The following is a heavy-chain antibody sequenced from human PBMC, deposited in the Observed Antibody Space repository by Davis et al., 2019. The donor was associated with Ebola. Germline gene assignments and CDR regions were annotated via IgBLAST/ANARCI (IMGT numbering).Heavy chain of an antibody. D-gene: IGHD3-10*01. CDR1: DESLSDYY. J-gene: IGHJ4*02. CDR3: ARAWFGGLPPAY. V-gene: IGHV4-34*01. Sequence: MPSETLSLTCAVYDESLSDYYWSWIRQPPGKGLEWIGEIDHSGSTKYNPSLKSRVTISVDMSKNQVSLRLNSVTAADTAVYYCARAWFGGLPPAYWAQGTLVTVSS. CDR2: IDHSGST.